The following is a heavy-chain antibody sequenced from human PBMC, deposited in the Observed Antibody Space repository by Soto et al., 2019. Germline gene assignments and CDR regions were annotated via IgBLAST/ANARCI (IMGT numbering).Heavy chain of an antibody. CDR3: ARDSSFNTFGGIIVKTSGNSDTFDI. J-gene: IGHJ3*02. CDR1: GFTFSSYS. CDR2: ISSSSSYI. V-gene: IGHV3-21*01. Sequence: PGGSLRLSCAASGFTFSSYSMNWVRQAPGKGLEWVSSISSSSSYIYYADSVKGRFTISRDNAKNSLYLQMNSLRAEDTAVYFCARDSSFNTFGGIIVKTSGNSDTFDIWGQGTMVTVSS. D-gene: IGHD3-16*02.